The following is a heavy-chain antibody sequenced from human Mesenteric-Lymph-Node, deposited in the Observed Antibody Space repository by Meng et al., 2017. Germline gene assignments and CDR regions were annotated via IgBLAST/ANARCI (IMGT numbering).Heavy chain of an antibody. J-gene: IGHJ3*02. D-gene: IGHD3-10*01. Sequence: GSLRLSCTVSGGSISSYYWSWIRQPPGKGLEWIGYIYYSGSTNYNPSLKSRVTISVDTSKNQFSLKLSSVTAADTAVYYCARDSPTYYYGSGSYQHDAFDIWGQGTMVTVSS. CDR2: IYYSGST. CDR3: ARDSPTYYYGSGSYQHDAFDI. CDR1: GGSISSYY. V-gene: IGHV4-59*01.